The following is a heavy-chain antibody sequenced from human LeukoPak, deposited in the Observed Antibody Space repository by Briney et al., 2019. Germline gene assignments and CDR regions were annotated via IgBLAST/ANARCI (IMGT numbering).Heavy chain of an antibody. J-gene: IGHJ3*02. Sequence: GASLKISCKGSGYSFTSYWIGWVRQLPGKGLEWMGIIHPDDSDTRYSPSIQGQVTISADKSISTAYLQWSSLKASDTAMYYCARPASSFTPDAFDIWGQGTMVTVSS. CDR3: ARPASSFTPDAFDI. V-gene: IGHV5-51*01. CDR2: IHPDDSDT. D-gene: IGHD3-16*02. CDR1: GYSFTSYW.